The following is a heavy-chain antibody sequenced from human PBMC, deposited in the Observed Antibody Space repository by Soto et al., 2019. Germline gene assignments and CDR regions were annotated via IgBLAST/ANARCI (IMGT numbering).Heavy chain of an antibody. CDR3: AKYWMVQQLANWFDP. D-gene: IGHD6-13*01. J-gene: IGHJ5*02. Sequence: QVQLVESGGGVVQPGRSLRLSCAASGFTFSSYGMHWVRQAPGKGLEWVAVISYDGSNKYYADSVKGRFTISRDNSKNTLYLQMNSLRAEDTAVYYCAKYWMVQQLANWFDPWGQGTLVTVSS. CDR2: ISYDGSNK. V-gene: IGHV3-30*18. CDR1: GFTFSSYG.